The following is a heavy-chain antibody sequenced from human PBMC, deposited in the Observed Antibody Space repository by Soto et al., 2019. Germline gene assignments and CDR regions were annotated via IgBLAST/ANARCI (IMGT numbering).Heavy chain of an antibody. D-gene: IGHD3-16*01. J-gene: IGHJ6*02. V-gene: IGHV1-69*01. CDR3: ADSRGGTFLGYHGMDI. CDR1: GGTFSSRA. CDR2: IIPVFGRV. Sequence: QVQLVQSGPEVKKTGTSVQVSCKASGGTFSSRAISWVRQAPGQGLEWMGGIIPVFGRVNYAEKFQDRVTSTADESTGTVYMELSSLRSEDTALYYCADSRGGTFLGYHGMDIWGQGTTVSVSS.